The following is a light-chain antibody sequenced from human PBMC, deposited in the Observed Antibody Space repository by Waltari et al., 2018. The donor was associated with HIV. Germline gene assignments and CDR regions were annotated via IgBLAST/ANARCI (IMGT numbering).Light chain of an antibody. CDR1: SSDVGGYNS. V-gene: IGLV2-8*01. CDR3: SSFSDNNRIV. CDR2: AVN. Sequence: QSALTQPPSASGSPGQSVAISCTGTSSDVGGYNSVSWHQQHPGKAPKLLIYAVNKRPAGVPDRFSGSKSGNTASLTVSGLQVDDEADYYCSSFSDNNRIVFGTGTSVTVL. J-gene: IGLJ1*01.